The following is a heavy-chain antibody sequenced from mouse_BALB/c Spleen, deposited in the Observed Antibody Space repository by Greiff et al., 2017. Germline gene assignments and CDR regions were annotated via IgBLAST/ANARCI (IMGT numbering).Heavy chain of an antibody. Sequence: VQLQQSGAELARPGASVKLSCKASGYTFTSYWMQWVKQGPGQGLEWIGAIYPGDGDTRYTQKFKGKATLTADKSSSTAYMQLSSLASEDSAVYYCARQGGDYWGQGTTLTVSS. CDR2: IYPGDGDT. J-gene: IGHJ2*01. CDR3: ARQGGDY. V-gene: IGHV1-87*01. D-gene: IGHD3-2*01. CDR1: GYTFTSYW.